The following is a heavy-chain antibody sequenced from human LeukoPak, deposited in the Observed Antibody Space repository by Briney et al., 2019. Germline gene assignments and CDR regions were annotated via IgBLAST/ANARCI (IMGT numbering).Heavy chain of an antibody. D-gene: IGHD5-24*01. CDR3: AMRRGYNQGSGDY. CDR2: INHSGST. Sequence: IPSETLSLTCAVYGGSFSGYYWSWIRQPPGKGLEWIGEINHSGSTNYNPSLKSRVTISVDTSKNQFSLKLSSVTAADTAVYYCAMRRGYNQGSGDYWGQGTLVTVSS. V-gene: IGHV4-34*01. J-gene: IGHJ4*02. CDR1: GGSFSGYY.